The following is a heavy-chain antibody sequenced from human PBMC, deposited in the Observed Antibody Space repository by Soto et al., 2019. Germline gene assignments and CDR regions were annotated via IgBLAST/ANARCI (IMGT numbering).Heavy chain of an antibody. D-gene: IGHD3-10*01. Sequence: QVQLQESGPGLVKPSQTLSLTCTVSGGSISSGDYYWSWLRQPPGKGLEWIGYIYYSGSTYYNPSLKSRVTISVDTYKNQFSLKLSSLTDADMAVYYCASDWRGNWFDPWGQGTLVTVSS. CDR3: ASDWRGNWFDP. J-gene: IGHJ5*02. V-gene: IGHV4-30-4*01. CDR2: IYYSGST. CDR1: GGSISSGDYY.